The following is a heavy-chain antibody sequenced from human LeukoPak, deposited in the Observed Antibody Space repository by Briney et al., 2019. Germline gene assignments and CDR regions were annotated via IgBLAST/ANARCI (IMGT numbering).Heavy chain of an antibody. D-gene: IGHD3-16*01. V-gene: IGHV3-7*01. Sequence: GGSLRLSCTASGIIITSYWMSWVRLTPGKGLEWVANIKQDGSEKNYVDSVKGRFTIFRDNARNSLYLQMNSLRAEDTAVYYCASHSYGYNHWGQGTLVIVSS. CDR3: ASHSYGYNH. CDR1: GIIITSYW. J-gene: IGHJ5*02. CDR2: IKQDGSEK.